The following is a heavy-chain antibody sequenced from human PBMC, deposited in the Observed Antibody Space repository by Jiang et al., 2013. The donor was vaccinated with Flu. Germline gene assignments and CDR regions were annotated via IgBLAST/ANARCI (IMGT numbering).Heavy chain of an antibody. V-gene: IGHV3-30-3*01. Sequence: LSCAASGFTVSTHFMSWVRQAPGKGLEWVAVISYDGSNKYYADSVKGRFTISRDNSKNTLYLQMNSLRAEDTAVYYCARGASITILGRPAPDYWGQGTLVTVSS. CDR1: GFTVSTHF. D-gene: IGHD3-3*01. CDR3: ARGASITILGRPAPDY. J-gene: IGHJ4*02. CDR2: ISYDGSNK.